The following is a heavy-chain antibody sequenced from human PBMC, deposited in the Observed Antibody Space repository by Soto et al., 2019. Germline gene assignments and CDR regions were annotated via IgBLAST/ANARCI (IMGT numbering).Heavy chain of an antibody. CDR2: IGSGDT. J-gene: IGHJ3*01. Sequence: QVQLVQSGATQEKPGASVKVSCEAFGYSFDSYAYSWVRQAPGQGLEWMGRIGSGDTNYAQKLQGRVNMTTDPSTNTAYMELRSLRSDDTALYYCARENDPYGFDLWGQGTMVTVSS. CDR3: ARENDPYGFDL. CDR1: GYSFDSYA. V-gene: IGHV1-18*01.